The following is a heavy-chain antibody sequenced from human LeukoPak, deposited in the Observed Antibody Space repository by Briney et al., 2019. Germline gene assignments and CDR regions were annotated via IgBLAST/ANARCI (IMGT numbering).Heavy chain of an antibody. CDR3: ASTYSLYDAFDI. V-gene: IGHV1-18*01. D-gene: IGHD1-26*01. CDR2: ISAQHGQT. CDR1: GYSENFYG. Sequence: ASVKVSCKTSGYSENFYGITWVRQVAGQGLEWMGWISAQHGQTEYAPNSQDRVTMTTDTYTNTAYMELRSLRSDDTAVYYCASTYSLYDAFDIWGQGTMVTVSS. J-gene: IGHJ3*02.